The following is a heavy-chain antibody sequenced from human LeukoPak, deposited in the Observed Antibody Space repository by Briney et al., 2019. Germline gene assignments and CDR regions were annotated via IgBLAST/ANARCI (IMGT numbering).Heavy chain of an antibody. V-gene: IGHV3-23*01. J-gene: IGHJ3*02. D-gene: IGHD6-19*01. CDR3: AKGQWLAHDAFDI. Sequence: GGSLRHSRAASGFTFSNYAMSWVRQAPGKGLEGVSAICGSGGSTYYADSVKGRFTISRDNSKNTLYLQMNSLRAEDTAVYYCAKGQWLAHDAFDIWGQGTMVTVSS. CDR1: GFTFSNYA. CDR2: ICGSGGST.